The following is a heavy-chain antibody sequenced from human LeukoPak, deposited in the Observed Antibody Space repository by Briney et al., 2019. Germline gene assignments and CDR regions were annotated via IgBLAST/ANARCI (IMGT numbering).Heavy chain of an antibody. J-gene: IGHJ4*02. Sequence: GGSLRLSCAASGFTFSSYGMHWVRQAPGKGLEWVAVISYDGSNKYYADSVKGRFTISRDNSKNTLYLQMNSLRAEDTAVYYCAKDSRIVGPHRWYFDYWGQGTLVTVSS. CDR2: ISYDGSNK. V-gene: IGHV3-30*18. CDR3: AKDSRIVGPHRWYFDY. D-gene: IGHD1-26*01. CDR1: GFTFSSYG.